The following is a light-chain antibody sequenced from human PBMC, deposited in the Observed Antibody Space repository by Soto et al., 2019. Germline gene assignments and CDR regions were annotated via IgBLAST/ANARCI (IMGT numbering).Light chain of an antibody. CDR1: SSDVGGYDY. J-gene: IGLJ1*01. V-gene: IGLV2-14*01. CDR2: EVT. Sequence: QSALTQPASVSGSPGQSIATSCTGTSSDVGGYDYVSWYQQQPDKAPKLMIYEVTKRPSGVSTRFSGSKSGNTASLTISGLQSEDEADYYCSSHTRGSTRVFGTGTKVTAL. CDR3: SSHTRGSTRV.